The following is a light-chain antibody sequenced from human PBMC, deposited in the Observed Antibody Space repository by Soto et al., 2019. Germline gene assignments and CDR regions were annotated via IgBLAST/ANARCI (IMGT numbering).Light chain of an antibody. CDR1: QTIRRW. J-gene: IGKJ1*01. CDR2: DAS. CDR3: QHYDSDPWT. Sequence: DIEMTPSPSTLSASVGDRLTITCRASQTIRRWLAWYQQRPGKAPKVLIYDASTLESGVPARFSGSGSETEFTLTISSLQPEDSATYYCQHYDSDPWTFGQGTKV. V-gene: IGKV1-5*01.